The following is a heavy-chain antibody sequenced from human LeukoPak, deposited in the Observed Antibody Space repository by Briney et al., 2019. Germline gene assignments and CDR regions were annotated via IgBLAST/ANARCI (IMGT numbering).Heavy chain of an antibody. CDR3: ARAPSEIGGYYPEYFRH. CDR1: GFTFSSYW. V-gene: IGHV3-74*01. D-gene: IGHD3-22*01. Sequence: GGSLRLSCAASGFTFSSYWMHWVRQPPGKGLVWVSRIKSDGSTNYADSVKGRFTISRDNAKNTVSLQMNGLRAEDTGVYYRARAPSEIGGYYPEYFRHWGQGTLVTVSS. CDR2: IKSDGST. J-gene: IGHJ1*01.